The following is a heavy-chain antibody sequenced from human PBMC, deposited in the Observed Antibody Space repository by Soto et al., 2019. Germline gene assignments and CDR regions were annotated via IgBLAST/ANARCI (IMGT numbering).Heavy chain of an antibody. V-gene: IGHV1-69*01. CDR3: AAELGFGKLSVV. Sequence: QVQVVQSGVEVRRPGSSVKVSCKASGDTFKNCVISWVRQAPGQGLEWMGGFIPLFGTTVFAHRFQGRLTIKTDESTTTAYMELSRLRSEDTATDYCAAELGFGKLSVVWGQGTKVIVSS. CDR1: GDTFKNCV. J-gene: IGHJ3*01. CDR2: FIPLFGTT. D-gene: IGHD3-10*01.